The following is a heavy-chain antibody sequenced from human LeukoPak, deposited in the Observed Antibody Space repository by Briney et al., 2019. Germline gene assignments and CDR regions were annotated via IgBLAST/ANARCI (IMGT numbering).Heavy chain of an antibody. J-gene: IGHJ4*02. D-gene: IGHD5-18*01. CDR3: ARQYISGQWYFDY. V-gene: IGHV3-30*04. Sequence: GGSLRLSCAASGFTFSSHALHWVRQAPGKGLEWVAVISSDGSYKYYADSVKGRFTISRDNSKNTLYLQMNSLIPEDTAVYYCARQYISGQWYFDYWGQGTLVTVSS. CDR1: GFTFSSHA. CDR2: ISSDGSYK.